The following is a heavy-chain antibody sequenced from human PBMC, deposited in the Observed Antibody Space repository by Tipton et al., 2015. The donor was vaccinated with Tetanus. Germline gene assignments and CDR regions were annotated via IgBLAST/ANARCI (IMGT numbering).Heavy chain of an antibody. Sequence: TLSLTCAVSGGSISSSNWWSWVRQPPGKGLEWIGEIYHSGSTNYNPSLKSRVTISVDKSKNQFSLKLSSATAADTAVYYCARDSSGWYGDFDYWGQGTLVTVSS. D-gene: IGHD6-19*01. CDR1: GGSISSSNW. V-gene: IGHV4-4*02. J-gene: IGHJ4*02. CDR2: IYHSGST. CDR3: ARDSSGWYGDFDY.